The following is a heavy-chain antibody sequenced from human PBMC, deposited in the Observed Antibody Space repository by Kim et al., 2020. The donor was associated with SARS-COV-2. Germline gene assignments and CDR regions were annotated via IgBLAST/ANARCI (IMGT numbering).Heavy chain of an antibody. Sequence: GGSLRLSCTASGFTFNYYYMSWIRQAPGKGLEWVSYISSSNSYTNYADSVKGRFTISRDNAKNSLYLQMNSLRVEDTAMYYCARVSGGGSSWYYLDSWGRGTLVTVSS. D-gene: IGHD6-13*01. CDR1: GFTFNYYY. V-gene: IGHV3-11*05. CDR2: ISSSNSYT. J-gene: IGHJ4*02. CDR3: ARVSGGGSSWYYLDS.